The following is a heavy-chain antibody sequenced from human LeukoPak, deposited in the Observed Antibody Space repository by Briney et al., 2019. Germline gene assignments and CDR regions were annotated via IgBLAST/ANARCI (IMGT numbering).Heavy chain of an antibody. Sequence: SETLSLTCTVSGGSISSSSYYWGWIRQPPGKGLEWIGSIYYSGSTYYNPSLKSRVTISVDTSKNQFSLKLSSVTAADTAVYYCARDKYSSIDYWGQGTLVTVSS. V-gene: IGHV4-39*01. D-gene: IGHD6-19*01. J-gene: IGHJ4*02. CDR1: GGSISSSSYY. CDR2: IYYSGST. CDR3: ARDKYSSIDY.